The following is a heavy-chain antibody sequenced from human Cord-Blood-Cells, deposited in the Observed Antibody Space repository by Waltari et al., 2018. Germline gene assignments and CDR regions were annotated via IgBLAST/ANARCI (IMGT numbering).Heavy chain of an antibody. J-gene: IGHJ4*02. V-gene: IGHV1-3*01. D-gene: IGHD1-26*01. CDR2: INAGNGNT. Sequence: QFQLVQSGAEVKKPGASVKVSCKASGYTFTSSAMHLLSQAPGQRLEWMGWINAGNGNTKYSQKFQGRVTITRDTSASTAYMELSSLRSEDTAVYYCARARTFSGYFDYWGQGTLVTVSS. CDR1: GYTFTSSA. CDR3: ARARTFSGYFDY.